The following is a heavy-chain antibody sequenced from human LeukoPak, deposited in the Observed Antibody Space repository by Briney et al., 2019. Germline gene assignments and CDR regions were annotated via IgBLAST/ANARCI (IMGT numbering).Heavy chain of an antibody. CDR3: ARELREEYSSSSGYMDV. Sequence: SVKVSCKASGGTFSSYAISWVRQAPGQGLEWMGRIIPILGIANYAQKFQGRVTITADKSTSTAYTELSSLRSEDTAVYYCARELREEYSSSSGYMDVWGKGTTVTVSS. CDR1: GGTFSSYA. J-gene: IGHJ6*03. D-gene: IGHD6-6*01. V-gene: IGHV1-69*04. CDR2: IIPILGIA.